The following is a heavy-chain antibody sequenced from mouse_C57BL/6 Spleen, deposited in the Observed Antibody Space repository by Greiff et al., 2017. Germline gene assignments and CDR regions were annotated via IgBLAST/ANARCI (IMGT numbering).Heavy chain of an antibody. CDR2: INPGSGGT. J-gene: IGHJ4*01. Sequence: LQESGAELVRPGTSVKVSCKASGYAFTNYLIEWVKQRPGQGLEWIGVINPGSGGTNYNEKFKGKATLTADKSSSTAYMQLSSLTSEDSAVYFCARNHYYAMDYWGQGTSVTVSS. CDR1: GYAFTNYL. CDR3: ARNHYYAMDY. V-gene: IGHV1-54*01.